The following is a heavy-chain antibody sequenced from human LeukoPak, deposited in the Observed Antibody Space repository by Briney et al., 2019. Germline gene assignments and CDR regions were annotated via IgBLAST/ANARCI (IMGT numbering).Heavy chain of an antibody. Sequence: SETLSLTCTVSGGSISSGGYYWSWIRQPPGKGLEWIGYIYYSGSTYYNPSLKSRVTISVDTSKNQFSLKLSSVTAADTAVYYCARETYYYGSGSYPRFDYWGQGTLVTVSS. J-gene: IGHJ4*02. CDR3: ARETYYYGSGSYPRFDY. CDR2: IYYSGST. CDR1: GGSISSGGYY. V-gene: IGHV4-30-4*08. D-gene: IGHD3-10*01.